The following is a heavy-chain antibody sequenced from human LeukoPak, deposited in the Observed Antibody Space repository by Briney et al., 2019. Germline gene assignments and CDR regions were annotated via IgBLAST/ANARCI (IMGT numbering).Heavy chain of an antibody. Sequence: TSETLSLACFVSGASIINNNYYWAWLRQPPGKGLEWIGSVYHGGSTSYNPSLKSRVTISVDTSKNQFSLKLSSVTAAVTAVYYCAREDVPGTRYYYYYYYMDVWGKGTTVTVSS. D-gene: IGHD1-1*01. CDR1: GASIINNNYY. CDR3: AREDVPGTRYYYYYYYMDV. V-gene: IGHV4-39*07. J-gene: IGHJ6*03. CDR2: VYHGGST.